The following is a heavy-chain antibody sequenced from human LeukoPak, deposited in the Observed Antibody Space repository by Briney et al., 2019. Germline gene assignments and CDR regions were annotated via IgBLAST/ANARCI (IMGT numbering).Heavy chain of an antibody. CDR3: ARNPPYYYDSSGYYYYFDY. D-gene: IGHD3-22*01. J-gene: IGHJ4*02. CDR2: INAGNGNT. Sequence: ASVKVSCKASGYTFTSYAMHWVRQAPGQRLERMGWINAGNGNTKYSQKFQGRVTITRDTSASTAYMELSSLRSEDTAVYYCARNPPYYYDSSGYYYYFDYWGQGTLVTVSS. CDR1: GYTFTSYA. V-gene: IGHV1-3*01.